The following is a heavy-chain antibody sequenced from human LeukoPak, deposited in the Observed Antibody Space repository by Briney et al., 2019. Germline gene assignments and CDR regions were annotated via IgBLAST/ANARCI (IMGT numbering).Heavy chain of an antibody. J-gene: IGHJ4*02. D-gene: IGHD3-22*01. Sequence: GGSLRLSCAASGFTYSSYWMHWVRQAPGKGLVWVSRIHSDGSSTSYADSVRGRFTISRDDAKSTLYLQMNSLRAEDTAVYYCARSGWPYYFDYWGQGTLVTVSS. CDR3: ARSGWPYYFDY. V-gene: IGHV3-74*01. CDR1: GFTYSSYW. CDR2: IHSDGSST.